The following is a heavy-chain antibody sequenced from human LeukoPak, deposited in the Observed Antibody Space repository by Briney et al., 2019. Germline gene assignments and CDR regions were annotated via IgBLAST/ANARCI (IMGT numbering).Heavy chain of an antibody. Sequence: ASVKVSCKASGYTFTSYGISWVRQAPGQGLEWMGWISAYNGNTNYAQKLQGRVTMTTDTSTSTAYMELRSLRSDDTAVCYCARIFRDIVVVPAAIDYYYGMDVWGQGTTVTVSS. D-gene: IGHD2-2*01. CDR1: GYTFTSYG. CDR2: ISAYNGNT. V-gene: IGHV1-18*01. J-gene: IGHJ6*02. CDR3: ARIFRDIVVVPAAIDYYYGMDV.